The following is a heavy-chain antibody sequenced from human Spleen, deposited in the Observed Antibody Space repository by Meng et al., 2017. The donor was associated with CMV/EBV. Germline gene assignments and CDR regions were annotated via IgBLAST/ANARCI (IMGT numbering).Heavy chain of an antibody. Sequence: ASVKVSCKASGGTFSSYAISWVRQAPGQGLEWRGWIHPNTGETNYGQNFHGRVTVTRDTSIRTVYMELSSLRPDDTAMYYCARDDNWGPDYWGQGTLVTVSS. J-gene: IGHJ4*02. V-gene: IGHV1-2*02. D-gene: IGHD7-27*01. CDR2: IHPNTGET. CDR3: ARDDNWGPDY. CDR1: GGTFSSYA.